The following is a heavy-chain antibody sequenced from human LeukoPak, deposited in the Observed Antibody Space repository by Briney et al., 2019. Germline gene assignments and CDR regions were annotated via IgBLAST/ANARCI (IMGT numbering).Heavy chain of an antibody. CDR2: INQDGSEE. Sequence: GGSLRLSCAASGFTFGNYWMSWVRQAPGKGLEWVAHINQDGSEEDYMDSVKARFIISRDNAKNSLYLQMDSLRAEDTALYSCVKNGGVSGYDLLDYWGQGTLVTVSS. V-gene: IGHV3-7*03. D-gene: IGHD5-12*01. J-gene: IGHJ4*01. CDR1: GFTFGNYW. CDR3: VKNGGVSGYDLLDY.